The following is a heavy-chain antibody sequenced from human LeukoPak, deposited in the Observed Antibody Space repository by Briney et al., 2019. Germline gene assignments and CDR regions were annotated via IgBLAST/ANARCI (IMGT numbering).Heavy chain of an antibody. CDR1: GFTFSSFG. CDR2: ISSSSSTM. V-gene: IGHV3-48*01. J-gene: IGHJ3*02. Sequence: PGGSLRLSCAASGFTFSSFGMNWVRQAPGTGLEWVSYISSSSSTMYYADSVKGRFTISRDNAKNSLYLQMNSLRAEDTAVYFCARDSNPNDGQVFYDAFDIWGQGTMVTVSS. CDR3: ARDSNPNDGQVFYDAFDI. D-gene: IGHD5/OR15-5a*01.